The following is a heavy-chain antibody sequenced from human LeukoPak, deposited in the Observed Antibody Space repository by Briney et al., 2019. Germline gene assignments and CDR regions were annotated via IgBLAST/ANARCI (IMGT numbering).Heavy chain of an antibody. Sequence: GESLRLSCAASGFTFSSYAMSWVRQAPGKGLEWVSAISGSGGSTYYADSVKGRFTISRDNSKNTLYLQMNSLRAEDTAVYYCAKGLRDTAMSPYFDYWGQGTLVTVSS. CDR3: AKGLRDTAMSPYFDY. CDR1: GFTFSSYA. CDR2: ISGSGGST. D-gene: IGHD5-18*01. V-gene: IGHV3-23*01. J-gene: IGHJ4*02.